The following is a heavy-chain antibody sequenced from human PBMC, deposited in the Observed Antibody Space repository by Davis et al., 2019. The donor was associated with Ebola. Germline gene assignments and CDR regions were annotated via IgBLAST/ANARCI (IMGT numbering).Heavy chain of an antibody. CDR1: GFTFSSYE. CDR3: ARSPRSSGYYYWGYYYYGMDV. Sequence: ESLKISCAASGFTFSSYEMNWVRQAPGKGLEWIGYIYYSGSTNYNPSLKSRVTISVDTSKNQFSLKLSSVTAADTAVYYCARSPRSSGYYYWGYYYYGMDVWGQGTTVTVSS. J-gene: IGHJ6*02. V-gene: IGHV4-59*01. D-gene: IGHD3-22*01. CDR2: IYYSGST.